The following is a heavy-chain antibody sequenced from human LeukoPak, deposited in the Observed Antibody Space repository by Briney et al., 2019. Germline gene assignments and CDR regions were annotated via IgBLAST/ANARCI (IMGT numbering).Heavy chain of an antibody. CDR1: GFTFSSDW. V-gene: IGHV3-74*01. Sequence: GGSLRLSCAASGFTFSSDWMHWVRQAPGKGLVWVSRINSDGSSTSYADSVKGRFTISRDNAKNTLYLQMNSLRAEDTAVYYCARGDDSSGYYPYYYYYYGMDVWGQGTTVTVSS. CDR3: ARGDDSSGYYPYYYYYYGMDV. D-gene: IGHD3-22*01. CDR2: INSDGSST. J-gene: IGHJ6*02.